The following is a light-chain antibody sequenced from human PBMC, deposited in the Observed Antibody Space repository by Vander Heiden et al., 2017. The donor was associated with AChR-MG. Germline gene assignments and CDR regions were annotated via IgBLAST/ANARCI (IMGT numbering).Light chain of an antibody. Sequence: VMTQSPATLSVSPGESATLPCRASQSVSSNLAWYQQKPGQAPRLLIYGASTRATGIPARFSGSGSGTEFTLTISSLQSEDFAVYYCQQYNNWPKTFGQGTKVEIK. CDR1: QSVSSN. CDR2: GAS. V-gene: IGKV3-15*01. CDR3: QQYNNWPKT. J-gene: IGKJ1*01.